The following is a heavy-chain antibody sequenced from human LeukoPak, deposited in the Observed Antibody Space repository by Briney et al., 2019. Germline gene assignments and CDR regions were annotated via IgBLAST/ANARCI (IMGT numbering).Heavy chain of an antibody. D-gene: IGHD5-12*01. Sequence: ASVKVSCKASGYTFTSYGISWVRQAPGQGLEWMGWISAYNANTNYAQKPQGRVTMTTDTSTSTAYMELRSLRSDDTAVYYCARAEGDIVATTFDYWGQGTLVTVSS. CDR1: GYTFTSYG. CDR2: ISAYNANT. CDR3: ARAEGDIVATTFDY. J-gene: IGHJ4*02. V-gene: IGHV1-18*01.